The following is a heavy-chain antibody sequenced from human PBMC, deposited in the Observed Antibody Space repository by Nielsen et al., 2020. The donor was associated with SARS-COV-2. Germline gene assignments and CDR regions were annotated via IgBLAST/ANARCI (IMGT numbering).Heavy chain of an antibody. CDR2: IDWDDDK. Sequence: SCPTLVNPTQTLTLTFTFSGFSLSPSGMRVSWIRQPPGNALEWLARIDWDDDKFYSASLKTRLTISKDTSKNQAVLTMTNMDPVDTATYYCARMPGYSSGKFGYFDYWGQGAPVTVSS. CDR1: GFSLSPSGMR. D-gene: IGHD6-19*01. CDR3: ARMPGYSSGKFGYFDY. V-gene: IGHV2-70D*14. J-gene: IGHJ4*02.